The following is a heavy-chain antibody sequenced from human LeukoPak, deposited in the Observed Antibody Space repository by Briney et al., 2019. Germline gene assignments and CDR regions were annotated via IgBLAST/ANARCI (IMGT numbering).Heavy chain of an antibody. V-gene: IGHV1-18*01. CDR1: GYTFTSYG. D-gene: IGHD2-15*01. J-gene: IGHJ4*02. CDR3: ARGAYCSGGTCYSQYFDF. CDR2: ISGYNGNT. Sequence: ASVKVSCKASGYTFTSYGISWVRHAPGQGLEWMGWISGYNGNTHYAQNLQGRVTMTTDTSTSTACMELRSLRSDDTAVYYCARGAYCSGGTCYSQYFDFWGQGTLVTVSA.